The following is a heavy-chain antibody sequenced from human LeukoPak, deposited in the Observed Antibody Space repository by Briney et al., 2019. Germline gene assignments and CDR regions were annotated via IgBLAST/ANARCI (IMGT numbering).Heavy chain of an antibody. CDR1: GGSISSYY. Sequence: SETLSLTCTVSGGSISSYYWSWIRQPPGKGLEWIGEINHSGSTNYNPSLKSRVTISVDTSKNQFSLKLSSVTAADTAVYYCARDSWGDPYFDYWGQGTLVTVSS. CDR3: ARDSWGDPYFDY. D-gene: IGHD7-27*01. CDR2: INHSGST. V-gene: IGHV4-34*01. J-gene: IGHJ4*02.